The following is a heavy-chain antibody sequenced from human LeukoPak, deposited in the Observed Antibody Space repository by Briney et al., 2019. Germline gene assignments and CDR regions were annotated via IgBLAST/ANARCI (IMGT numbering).Heavy chain of an antibody. CDR3: AKDLTTGTLSFDY. D-gene: IGHD1-1*01. CDR1: GFTFSSYS. Sequence: PGGSLRLSCAASGFTFSSYSMNWVRQAPGKGLEWVAVIWFDGSNTYYAESVKGRFTISRDNSKNTLYLQMNSLRAEDTAVYYCAKDLTTGTLSFDYWGQGTLVTVSS. J-gene: IGHJ4*02. CDR2: IWFDGSNT. V-gene: IGHV3-33*06.